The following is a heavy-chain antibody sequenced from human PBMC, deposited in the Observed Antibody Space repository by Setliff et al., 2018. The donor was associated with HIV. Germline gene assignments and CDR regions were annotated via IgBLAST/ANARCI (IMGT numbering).Heavy chain of an antibody. CDR1: GFTFNSYW. J-gene: IGHJ5*02. D-gene: IGHD3-10*01. Sequence: PGGSLRLSCAASGFTFNSYWMHWVRQVPGQGLVWVSRIHGDGTSTTYADSVKGRFTISRDNAKNTLYLQMNSLRAEDTAVYYCATGGGTGIYDRWGQGTQVTVSS. CDR2: IHGDGTST. V-gene: IGHV3-74*01. CDR3: ATGGGTGIYDR.